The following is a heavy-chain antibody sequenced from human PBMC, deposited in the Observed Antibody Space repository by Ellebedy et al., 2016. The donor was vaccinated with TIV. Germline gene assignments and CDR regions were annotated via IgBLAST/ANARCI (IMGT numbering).Heavy chain of an antibody. CDR3: ARGKGPGSFLVDF. CDR2: MSGDGGVQ. V-gene: IGHV3-30*04. CDR1: GFTSRGYA. Sequence: GESLKISCAASGFTSRGYAMHWVRQSPGKGLELVAFMSGDGGVQHYADSVKGRFTVSRDNPKSTVYLQMNSLRAEDTALYFCARGKGPGSFLVDFWGQGTLVTVSS. J-gene: IGHJ4*02.